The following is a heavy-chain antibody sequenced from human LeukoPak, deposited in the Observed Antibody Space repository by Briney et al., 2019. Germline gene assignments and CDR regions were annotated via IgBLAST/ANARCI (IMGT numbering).Heavy chain of an antibody. J-gene: IGHJ5*02. D-gene: IGHD2-2*01. CDR1: GFTFSSYA. CDR2: ISGSGGST. CDR3: AKAAQYCSSTSCYQPFDP. Sequence: PGGSLRLSCAASGFTFSSYAMSWVRQAPGKGLEWVSAISGSGGSTYYADSVKGRFTISRDNSKNTLYLQMNSLRAEDTAVYYCAKAAQYCSSTSCYQPFDPWGQGTLVTVSS. V-gene: IGHV3-23*01.